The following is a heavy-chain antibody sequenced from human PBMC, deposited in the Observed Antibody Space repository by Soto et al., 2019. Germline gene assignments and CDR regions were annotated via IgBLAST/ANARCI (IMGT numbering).Heavy chain of an antibody. CDR2: INNDGSDP. CDR3: ARVLGYQYYFDY. V-gene: IGHV3-74*01. Sequence: PGGSLRLSCEASGFTFSNYWMHWVRQAPGKGLVWVSRINNDGSDPIYADSVKGRFTISRDNAKNTVYLQMNSLRAEDTAVYYCARVLGYQYYFDYWGQGTLVTVSS. D-gene: IGHD2-2*01. J-gene: IGHJ4*02. CDR1: GFTFSNYW.